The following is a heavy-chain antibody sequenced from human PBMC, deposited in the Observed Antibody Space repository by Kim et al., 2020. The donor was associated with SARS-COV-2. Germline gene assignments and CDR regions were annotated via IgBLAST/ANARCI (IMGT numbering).Heavy chain of an antibody. V-gene: IGHV4-59*01. CDR1: DASISNYY. CDR3: ARTDGSGRFSSAMDV. CDR2: LYDTGSA. D-gene: IGHD3-10*01. J-gene: IGHJ6*02. Sequence: SETLSHTCTISDASISNYYLSWIRQPPGKGLEWIGYLYDTGSADYSPSFKSRVTISVDKSKNQFSLKVTSVTAADTAVYYCARTDGSGRFSSAMDVWGQGTSVIVSS.